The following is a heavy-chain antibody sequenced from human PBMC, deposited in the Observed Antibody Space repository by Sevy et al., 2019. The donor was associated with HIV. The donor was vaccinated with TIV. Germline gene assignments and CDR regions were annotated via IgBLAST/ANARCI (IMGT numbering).Heavy chain of an antibody. CDR2: IYPGDSDI. Sequence: GESLKISCEGSGYSFIHYQIAWVRQMPGKGLEWMGTIYPGDSDIGYSPPFQGQVTISADKSISTAYLQWNSLKASDTAMYYCARLNNALDYWSQGTLVTVSS. CDR3: ARLNNALDY. J-gene: IGHJ4*02. CDR1: GYSFIHYQ. D-gene: IGHD2-2*01. V-gene: IGHV5-51*01.